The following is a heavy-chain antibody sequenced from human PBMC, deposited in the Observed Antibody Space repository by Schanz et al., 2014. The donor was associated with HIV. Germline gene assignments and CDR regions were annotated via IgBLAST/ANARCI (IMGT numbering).Heavy chain of an antibody. D-gene: IGHD3-3*02. CDR2: MNPNSGNT. Sequence: QVQLVQSGAEVKKPGASVKVSCKASGYTFTTNDINWVRQATGQGLEWMGWMNPNSGNTGYAQKFQGRVTLTRNTSISTAYMELSSLTSEDTAVYFCARAAFSSEYYYGMDVWGQGTLVTVSS. J-gene: IGHJ6*02. CDR3: ARAAFSSEYYYGMDV. CDR1: GYTFTTND. V-gene: IGHV1-8*01.